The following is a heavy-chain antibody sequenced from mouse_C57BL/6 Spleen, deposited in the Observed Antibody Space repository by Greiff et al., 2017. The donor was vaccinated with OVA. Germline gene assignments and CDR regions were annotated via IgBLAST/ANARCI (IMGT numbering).Heavy chain of an antibody. CDR1: GYTFTSYW. CDR3: ARIYYDYDEYFDV. CDR2: IYPGSGST. J-gene: IGHJ1*03. Sequence: QVQLQQPGAELVKPGASVKMSCKASGYTFTSYWITWVKQRPVQGLEWIGDIYPGSGSTNYNEKFKSKATLTVDTSSSTAYMQLSSLTSEDSAVYYCARIYYDYDEYFDVWGTGTTVTVSS. V-gene: IGHV1-55*01. D-gene: IGHD2-4*01.